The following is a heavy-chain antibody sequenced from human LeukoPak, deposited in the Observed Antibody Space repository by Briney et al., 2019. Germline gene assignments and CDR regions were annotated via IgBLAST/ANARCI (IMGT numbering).Heavy chain of an antibody. J-gene: IGHJ4*02. CDR1: GFTFSSYA. CDR3: ITDGGRIAGANGMGY. Sequence: PGGSLRLSCAASGFTFSSYAMHWVRQVPGKRLEWVGRIQTKADGERTDYAAPVKGRFTISRDDSENTLFLHMNSLKSEDTAVYFCITDGGRIAGANGMGYWGQGTLVTVSS. CDR2: IQTKADGERT. V-gene: IGHV3-15*07. D-gene: IGHD3-16*01.